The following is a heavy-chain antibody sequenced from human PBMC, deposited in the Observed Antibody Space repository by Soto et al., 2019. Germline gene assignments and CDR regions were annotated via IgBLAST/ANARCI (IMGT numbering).Heavy chain of an antibody. D-gene: IGHD5-12*01. CDR1: GGSISSYY. V-gene: IGHV4-59*01. CDR3: VAASITFDY. Sequence: SETLSLTCTVSGGSISSYYWNWVRQPPGKGLEWIGYVHYSGTTKYNPSLKSRVTVSVDTSKNQFSLKLSSVTAADTAVYYCVAASITFDYWGQGTLVTVSS. CDR2: VHYSGTT. J-gene: IGHJ4*02.